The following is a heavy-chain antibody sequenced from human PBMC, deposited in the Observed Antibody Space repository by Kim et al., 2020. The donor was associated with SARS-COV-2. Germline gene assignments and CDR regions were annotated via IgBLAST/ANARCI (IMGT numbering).Heavy chain of an antibody. V-gene: IGHV3-30*02. Sequence: RFTISRENSKNTLYLQMNSLRAEDTAVYYCAKDGDSSGWYPLYYYGMDVWGQGTTVTVSS. CDR3: AKDGDSSGWYPLYYYGMDV. J-gene: IGHJ6*02. D-gene: IGHD6-19*01.